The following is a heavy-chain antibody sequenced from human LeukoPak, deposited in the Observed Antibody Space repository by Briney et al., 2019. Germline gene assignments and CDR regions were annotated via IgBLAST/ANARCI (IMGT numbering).Heavy chain of an antibody. CDR3: ARAWQQLVSGWFDP. Sequence: ASVKVSCKASGYTFTGYYMHWVRQAPEQGLEWMGWINPNSGGTNYAQKFQGRVTMTRDTSISTAYMELSRLRSDDTAVYYCARAWQQLVSGWFDPWGQGTLVTVSS. CDR2: INPNSGGT. CDR1: GYTFTGYY. J-gene: IGHJ5*02. D-gene: IGHD6-13*01. V-gene: IGHV1-2*02.